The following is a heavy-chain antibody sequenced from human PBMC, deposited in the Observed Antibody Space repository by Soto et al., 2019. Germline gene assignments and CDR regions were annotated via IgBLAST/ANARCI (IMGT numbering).Heavy chain of an antibody. V-gene: IGHV3-15*07. CDR1: GFTFSNAW. Sequence: GGSLRLSCTASGFTFSNAWMNWVRQAPGKGLEWVGRIKSKTDGGPTDYAAPVTGRFTISRDDSNNTLYLQMNSVKTEVTAVYYCTTDQVVYVFPHRGDSRYPLDLSGQGTLVIVSA. J-gene: IGHJ5*02. CDR2: IKSKTDGGPT. D-gene: IGHD2-8*02. CDR3: TTDQVVYVFPHRGDSRYPLDL.